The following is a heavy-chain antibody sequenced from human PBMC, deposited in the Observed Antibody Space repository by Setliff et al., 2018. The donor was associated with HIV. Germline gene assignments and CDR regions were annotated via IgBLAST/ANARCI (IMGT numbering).Heavy chain of an antibody. CDR3: ARDLRDGFEEWFSTLDDGMDV. V-gene: IGHV1-69*06. CDR2: IIPIFETT. Sequence: SVKVSCKASGGTFGSYAISWVRQAPGQGLEWLGGIIPIFETTNYAQKFQGRVTITADKSTSTIYMELSRLRSDDTAVYYCARDLRDGFEEWFSTLDDGMDVWGQGTTVTVSS. CDR1: GGTFGSYA. J-gene: IGHJ6*02. D-gene: IGHD3-3*01.